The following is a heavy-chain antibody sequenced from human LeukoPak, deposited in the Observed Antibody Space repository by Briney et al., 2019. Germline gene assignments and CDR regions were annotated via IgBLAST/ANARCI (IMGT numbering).Heavy chain of an antibody. J-gene: IGHJ4*02. CDR3: ASNSVVTSSFDY. D-gene: IGHD4-23*01. Sequence: SETLSLTCTVSGGAISSYYWSWIRQPPGKGLGWIGYIYYSGSTNYNPSLKSRVTISVDTSKNQFSLKLSSVTAADTAVYYCASNSVVTSSFDYWGQGTLVTVSS. CDR2: IYYSGST. V-gene: IGHV4-59*01. CDR1: GGAISSYY.